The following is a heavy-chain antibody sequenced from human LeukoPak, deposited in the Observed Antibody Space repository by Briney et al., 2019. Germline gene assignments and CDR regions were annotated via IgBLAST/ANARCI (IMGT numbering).Heavy chain of an antibody. V-gene: IGHV4-59*08. J-gene: IGHJ4*02. D-gene: IGHD3-3*01. CDR3: ARGDFWSGYGFDY. CDR2: IYYSGST. CDR1: GGSISSYY. Sequence: TSETLSLTCTVSGGSISSYYWSWIRQPPGKGLEWIGYIYYSGSTYYNPSLKSRVTISVDTSKNQFSLKLSSVTAADTAVYYCARGDFWSGYGFDYWGQGTLVTVSS.